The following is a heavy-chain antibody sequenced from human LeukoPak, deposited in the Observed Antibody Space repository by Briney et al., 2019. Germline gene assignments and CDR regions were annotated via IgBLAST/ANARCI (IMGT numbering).Heavy chain of an antibody. CDR2: MNPNSGNT. Sequence: ASVKVSCKAPGYTFTSYDINWVRQATGQGLEWMGWMNPNSGNTGYAQKFQGRVTMTRNTSISTAYMELSSLRSEDTAVYYCARETYCSGGSCYSWIDYWGQGTLVTVSS. V-gene: IGHV1-8*01. D-gene: IGHD2-15*01. CDR1: GYTFTSYD. J-gene: IGHJ4*02. CDR3: ARETYCSGGSCYSWIDY.